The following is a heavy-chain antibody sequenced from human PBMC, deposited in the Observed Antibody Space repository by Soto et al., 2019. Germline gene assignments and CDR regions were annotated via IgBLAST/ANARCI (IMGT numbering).Heavy chain of an antibody. CDR3: ARGGGAGTPYYYYGMDV. J-gene: IGHJ6*02. V-gene: IGHV1-69*06. Sequence: GASVKVSCKVSGGTFSSYAISWVRQAPGQGLEWMGGIIPIFGTANYAQKFQGRVTITADKSTSTAYMELSSLRSEDTAVYYCARGGGAGTPYYYYGMDVWGQGTTVTVSS. CDR2: IIPIFGTA. CDR1: GGTFSSYA. D-gene: IGHD6-19*01.